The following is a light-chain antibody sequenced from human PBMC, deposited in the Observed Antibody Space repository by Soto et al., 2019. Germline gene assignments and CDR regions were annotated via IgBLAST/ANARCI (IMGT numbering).Light chain of an antibody. CDR1: HSLSSSN. J-gene: IGKJ1*01. V-gene: IGKV3-15*01. Sequence: SVLTQSPGTLSLSPGERAPLSCRASHSLSSSNLAWYQKTRGQPPRLLIYGVSSRATGSAARFSGSGCGKEFTLTISLVHSEDFAFYCCQQYNNWTAFGQGTKVDI. CDR3: QQYNNWTA. CDR2: GVS.